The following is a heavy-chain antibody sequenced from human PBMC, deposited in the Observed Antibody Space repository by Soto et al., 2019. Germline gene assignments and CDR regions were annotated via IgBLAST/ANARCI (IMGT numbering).Heavy chain of an antibody. Sequence: EVQLVESGGNLVKTGGSLRLSCMASGFTFRNYAMSWFRQAPGEGLQWVSFIRSNIYDGTTEYAASVKDRFTISRDDSTTTAYLQMNSLKTEDTGVYYCTRVSPDCSKGSCYPLNWGQGTLVTVSS. J-gene: IGHJ4*02. CDR3: TRVSPDCSKGSCYPLN. CDR2: IRSNIYDGTT. V-gene: IGHV3-49*05. CDR1: GFTFRNYA. D-gene: IGHD2-15*01.